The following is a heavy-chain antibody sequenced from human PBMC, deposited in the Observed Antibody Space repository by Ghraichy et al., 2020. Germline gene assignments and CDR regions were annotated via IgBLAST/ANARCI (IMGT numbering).Heavy chain of an antibody. V-gene: IGHV1-2*02. CDR2: INPNSGGT. CDR3: ARDPHIRKCSGGSCYSAPYLKYYYYGMDV. J-gene: IGHJ6*02. CDR1: GYTFTGYY. Sequence: ASVKVSCKASGYTFTGYYMHWVRQAPGQGLEWMGWINPNSGGTNYAQKFQGRVTMTRDTSISTAYMELSRLRSDDTAVYYCARDPHIRKCSGGSCYSAPYLKYYYYGMDVWGQGTTVTVSS. D-gene: IGHD2-15*01.